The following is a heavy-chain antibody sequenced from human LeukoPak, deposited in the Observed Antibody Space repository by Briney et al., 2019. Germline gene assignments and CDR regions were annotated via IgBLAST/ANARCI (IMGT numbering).Heavy chain of an antibody. CDR3: ARGPKSQKQWLFSLFDP. V-gene: IGHV3-30*04. D-gene: IGHD6-19*01. CDR2: TSSDGRSK. J-gene: IGHJ5*02. CDR1: GFTFSTYA. Sequence: GGSLRLSCAASGFTFSTYAMHWVRQAPGKGLEWVAITSSDGRSKFYADSVKSRFTISGDNSKSTLYLQMNSLRAEDTAVYYCARGPKSQKQWLFSLFDPWGQGTLVTVSS.